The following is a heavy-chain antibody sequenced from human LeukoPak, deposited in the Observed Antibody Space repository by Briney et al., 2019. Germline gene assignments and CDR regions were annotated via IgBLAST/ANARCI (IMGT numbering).Heavy chain of an antibody. Sequence: ETLSLTCAVYGGSLDIYYWMHWVRQAPGKGLVWVSRINSDGSSTIYADSVKGRFTISRDNAKNTLYLEMNSLRAEDTAVYYCVRDYNSLRPLDYWGQGNLVTVSS. CDR1: GGSLDIYYW. CDR3: VRDYNSLRPLDY. D-gene: IGHD6-6*01. CDR2: INSDGSST. J-gene: IGHJ4*02. V-gene: IGHV3-74*01.